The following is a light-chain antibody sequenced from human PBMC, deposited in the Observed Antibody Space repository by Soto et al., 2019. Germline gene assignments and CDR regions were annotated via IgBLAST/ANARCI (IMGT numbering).Light chain of an antibody. J-gene: IGLJ1*01. Sequence: QSALTQPASVSGSPGQSITISCAGSNSDIGSYKYVSWFQQHPGNAPKLIISEVRDRPSGVSTRFSGSKSGNTASLTISGLQPEDEADYYCSSYTTSGTPYVFGTGTKLTVL. CDR2: EVR. CDR1: NSDIGSYKY. V-gene: IGLV2-14*01. CDR3: SSYTTSGTPYV.